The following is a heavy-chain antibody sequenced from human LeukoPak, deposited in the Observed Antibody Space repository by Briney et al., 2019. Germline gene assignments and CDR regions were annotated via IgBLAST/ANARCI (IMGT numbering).Heavy chain of an antibody. Sequence: GGSLRLSCAASGFTFTTYAMNWVRQAPGKGLEWVSSVSSSGVSIFHADSVKGRFTISRDNAKNSLFLQMNSLRAEDTAVYYCAREEFSGGFDYWGQGNLVTVSS. CDR3: AREEFSGGFDY. CDR2: VSSSGVSI. V-gene: IGHV3-21*04. D-gene: IGHD3-10*01. CDR1: GFTFTTYA. J-gene: IGHJ4*02.